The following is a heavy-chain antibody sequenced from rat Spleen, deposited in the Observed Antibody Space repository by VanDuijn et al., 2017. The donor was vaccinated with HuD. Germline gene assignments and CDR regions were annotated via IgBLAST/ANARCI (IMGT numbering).Heavy chain of an antibody. V-gene: IGHV5-58*01. D-gene: IGHD1-3*01. Sequence: EVQLVESDGGLVQPGKSLKLSCVASGFTFSSYWMYWVRQAPGKGLEWVSSISNDGVNTYYTDSVKGRFTISRDNAESIVYLQMNSLKSEDTATYYGARHGVSYASYNWFAYWGQGTLVSVSS. CDR2: ISNDGVNT. CDR1: GFTFSSYW. J-gene: IGHJ3*01. CDR3: ARHGVSYASYNWFAY.